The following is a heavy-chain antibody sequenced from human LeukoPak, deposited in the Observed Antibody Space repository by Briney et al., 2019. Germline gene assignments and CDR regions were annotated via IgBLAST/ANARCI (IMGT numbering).Heavy chain of an antibody. V-gene: IGHV4-39*01. CDR1: GGSISSSRYY. CDR3: ARSDNWNYSFWFDP. CDR2: IYYSGST. D-gene: IGHD1-7*01. Sequence: KPSETLSLTLTVSGGSISSSRYYWGWIRQPPGKGLERIGSIYYSGSTYYNPSLKSRVTISVDTSKNQFSLKLSSVTAADTAVYYCARSDNWNYSFWFDPWGQGTLVTVSS. J-gene: IGHJ5*02.